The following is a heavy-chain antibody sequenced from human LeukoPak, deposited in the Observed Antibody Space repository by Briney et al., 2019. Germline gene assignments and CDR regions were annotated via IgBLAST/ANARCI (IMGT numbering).Heavy chain of an antibody. V-gene: IGHV3-74*01. J-gene: IGHJ3*02. CDR2: ITTDGSTT. Sequence: GGSLRLSCAASGFSFSSYWMAWVRQAPGKGLVWVSYITTDGSTTAYADSVKGRFTISRDNAENTLYLQMNSLRAEDTAVYYCVRGMNDAFDIWGQGTMVTVSS. CDR3: VRGMNDAFDI. CDR1: GFSFSSYW.